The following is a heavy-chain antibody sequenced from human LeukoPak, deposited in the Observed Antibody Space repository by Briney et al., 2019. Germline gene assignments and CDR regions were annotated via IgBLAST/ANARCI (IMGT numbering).Heavy chain of an antibody. Sequence: PGGSLRLSCAASGFTVSSNYMSWVRQAPGKGLEWVSVIYSGGSTYYADSVKGRFTISRDNSKNTLYLQMNSLRAEDTAVYYSARRDSYGYEYDYWGQGTLVTVSS. CDR2: IYSGGST. V-gene: IGHV3-53*01. J-gene: IGHJ4*02. CDR1: GFTVSSNY. D-gene: IGHD5-18*01. CDR3: ARRDSYGYEYDY.